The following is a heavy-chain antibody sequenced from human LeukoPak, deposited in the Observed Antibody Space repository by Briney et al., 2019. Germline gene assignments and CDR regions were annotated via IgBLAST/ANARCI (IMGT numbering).Heavy chain of an antibody. CDR3: AREGIAAAGTEYFDY. V-gene: IGHV3-30*03. CDR1: GFTFSSYG. D-gene: IGHD6-13*01. CDR2: ISYDGSYK. J-gene: IGHJ4*02. Sequence: GGSLRLSCAASGFTFSSYGMHWVRQAPGKGLEWVAVISYDGSYKYYADSEKGRFTISRDNSKSTLYLQMNSLRAEDTAVYYCAREGIAAAGTEYFDYWGQGTLVTVSS.